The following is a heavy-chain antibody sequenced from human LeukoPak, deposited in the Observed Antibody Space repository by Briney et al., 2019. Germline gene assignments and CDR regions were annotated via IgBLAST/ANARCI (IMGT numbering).Heavy chain of an antibody. CDR3: ARRGSGWAPFDY. CDR1: GFTFSSYSMN. D-gene: IGHD6-25*01. V-gene: IGHV4-39*01. Sequence: GSLRLSCAASGFTFSSYSMNWVRQPPGKGLEWIVSIYYSGSTYYNPSLKSRVTISGDTSKNQFSLKLSSVTATDTAVYYCARRGSGWAPFDYWGQGTLVTVSS. J-gene: IGHJ4*02. CDR2: IYYSGST.